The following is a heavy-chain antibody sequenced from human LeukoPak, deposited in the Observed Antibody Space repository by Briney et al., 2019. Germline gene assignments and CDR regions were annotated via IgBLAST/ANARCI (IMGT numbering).Heavy chain of an antibody. CDR2: IYHSGST. Sequence: SETLSLTCTVSGYSISSGYYWGWIRSPPGKGLEWIGSIYHSGSTYYNPSLKSRVTISVDTSKNQFSLKVTSVTAADTAVYYCARGPRSGSYLKWFDPWGQGTLVTVSS. J-gene: IGHJ5*02. CDR3: ARGPRSGSYLKWFDP. CDR1: GYSISSGYY. D-gene: IGHD3-10*01. V-gene: IGHV4-38-2*02.